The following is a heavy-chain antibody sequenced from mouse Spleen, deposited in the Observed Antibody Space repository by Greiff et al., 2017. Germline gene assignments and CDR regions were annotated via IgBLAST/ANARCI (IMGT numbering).Heavy chain of an antibody. CDR2: INPNNGGT. D-gene: IGHD1-1*01. J-gene: IGHJ3*01. CDR1: GYTFTDYN. V-gene: IGHV1-18*01. Sequence: EVQLVESGPELVKPGASVKIPCKASGYTFTDYNMDWVKQSHGKSLEWIGDINPNNGGTIYNQKFKGKATLTVDKSSSTAYMELSSLTSEDSAVYYCAREDYYGSSLAYWGQGTLVTVSA. CDR3: AREDYYGSSLAY.